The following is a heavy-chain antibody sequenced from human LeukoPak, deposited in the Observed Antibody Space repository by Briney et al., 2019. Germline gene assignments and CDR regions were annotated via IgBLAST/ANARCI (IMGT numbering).Heavy chain of an antibody. CDR2: ISSSSSSYI. V-gene: IGHV3-21*01. CDR3: ARERAYYYDSSGHRVGYGMDV. J-gene: IGHJ6*02. CDR1: GFTFSSYS. D-gene: IGHD3-22*01. Sequence: PGGSLRLSCAASGFTFSSYSMNWVRQAPGKGLEWVSSISSSSSSYIYYADSVKGRFTISRDNAKNSLYLQMNSLRAEDTAVYYCARERAYYYDSSGHRVGYGMDVWGQGTTATVSS.